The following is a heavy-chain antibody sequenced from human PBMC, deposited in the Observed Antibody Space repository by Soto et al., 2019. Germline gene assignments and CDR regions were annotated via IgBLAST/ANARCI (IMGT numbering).Heavy chain of an antibody. Sequence: EVQLVESGGGLVQPGKSLRLSCAASGFMFDEFAMHWVRQAPGKGLEWVSVISWNRGSIGYADSVKGRFLVSRDNAKNSLYLQMDSLRPEDTALYYCARDFRTYYDGSGRSYGMDVWGQGTTVTVSS. CDR3: ARDFRTYYDGSGRSYGMDV. CDR1: GFMFDEFA. J-gene: IGHJ6*02. CDR2: ISWNRGSI. V-gene: IGHV3-9*01. D-gene: IGHD3-10*01.